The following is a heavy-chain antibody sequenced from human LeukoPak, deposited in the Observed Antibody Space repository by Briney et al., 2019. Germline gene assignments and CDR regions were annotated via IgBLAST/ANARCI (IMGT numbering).Heavy chain of an antibody. Sequence: PGGSLRLSCAASGFTVRNTYMTWVRQAPGKGLEWVSVIYGGGGTYYADSVKGRFTISGDNSKNTLYLQMNSLRAEDTAVYYCARGHSSGHDAYEIWGQGTMVTVSS. D-gene: IGHD3-22*01. CDR3: ARGHSSGHDAYEI. J-gene: IGHJ3*02. CDR1: GFTVRNTY. V-gene: IGHV3-53*01. CDR2: IYGGGGT.